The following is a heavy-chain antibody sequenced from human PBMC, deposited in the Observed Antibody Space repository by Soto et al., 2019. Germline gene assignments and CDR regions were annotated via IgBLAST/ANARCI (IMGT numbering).Heavy chain of an antibody. CDR1: GCSITSGGYY. J-gene: IGHJ4*02. CDR2: IYDSGST. CDR3: ARKQAGYFYGIDY. Sequence: TLSLTCTVSGCSITSGGYYWSWIRQHPGKGLEWLGYIYDSGSTFYNPSLKSRITLSVDTSKNQFSLKLSSVTVADTVVYLCARKQAGYFYGIDYWGQGTLVTVSS. V-gene: IGHV4-31*03. D-gene: IGHD3-10*01.